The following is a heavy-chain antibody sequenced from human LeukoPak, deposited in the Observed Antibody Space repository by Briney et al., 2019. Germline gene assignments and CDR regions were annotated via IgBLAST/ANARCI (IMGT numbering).Heavy chain of an antibody. V-gene: IGHV3-23*01. J-gene: IGHJ4*02. CDR2: ISGSGDST. CDR3: AKFGTAGPHFDY. Sequence: PGGSLRLSCAASGFTFSSYAMSWVRQAPGKGLEWVSAISGSGDSTYYADSVKGRFTISRDNSKNTLYLQMNSLRAEDTAVYYCAKFGTAGPHFDYWGQGTLVTVSS. CDR1: GFTFSSYA. D-gene: IGHD6-13*01.